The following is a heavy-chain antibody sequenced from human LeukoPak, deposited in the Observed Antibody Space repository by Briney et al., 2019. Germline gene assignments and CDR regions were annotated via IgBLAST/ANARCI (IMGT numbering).Heavy chain of an antibody. D-gene: IGHD6-13*01. CDR2: IGGRGGST. J-gene: IGHJ6*02. CDR3: ARDSVYSSAWSDYHHYGMDV. CDR1: GFRFSDFT. Sequence: GGSLRLSCAASGFRFSDFTMTWVRQAPGKGPEWVSAIGGRGGSTYYADSVGGRFTISRGNSKDMVYLQMNSLKVEDTAVYYCARDSVYSSAWSDYHHYGMDVWGQGTTVTVSS. V-gene: IGHV3-23*01.